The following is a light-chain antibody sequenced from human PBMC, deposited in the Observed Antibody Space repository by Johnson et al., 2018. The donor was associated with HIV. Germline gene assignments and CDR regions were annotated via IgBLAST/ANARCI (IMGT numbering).Light chain of an antibody. CDR2: DNN. CDR3: GTWDSSLSAGQGV. CDR1: SSNIGNNY. V-gene: IGLV1-51*01. J-gene: IGLJ1*01. Sequence: QSVLTQPPSVSAVPGQKVTISCSGSSSNIGNNYVSCHQQFPGTAPKLLIYDNNKRPSGIPDRFSVSKSGTSATLGITGLQTGDEADYYCGTWDSSLSAGQGVYGTGTKVTVL.